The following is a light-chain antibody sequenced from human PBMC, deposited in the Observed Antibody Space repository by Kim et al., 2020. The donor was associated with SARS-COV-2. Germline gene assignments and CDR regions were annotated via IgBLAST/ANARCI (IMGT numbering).Light chain of an antibody. Sequence: SYELIQPPSVSVSPGQTARITCSGAALPTQYASWYQRKPGQAPVLMIFKDSERPSGIPERFSGSSSGTTATLTISSAQADDEADYFCQSADSVGTYRVFGGGTQLTVL. CDR1: ALPTQY. CDR3: QSADSVGTYRV. CDR2: KDS. J-gene: IGLJ3*02. V-gene: IGLV3-25*03.